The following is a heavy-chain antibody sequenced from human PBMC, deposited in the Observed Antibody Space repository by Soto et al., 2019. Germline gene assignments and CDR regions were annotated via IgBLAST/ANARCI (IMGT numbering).Heavy chain of an antibody. Sequence: QVQLVESGGGVVQPGRSLGLSCAASGFTFSSYGMHWVRQAPGKGLEWVAVIWYDGSNKYYADSVKGRFTISRDNSKNTLYLQMNSLRAEDTAVYYCARERDYGDYSDWVYYFDYWGQGTLVTVSS. V-gene: IGHV3-33*01. CDR3: ARERDYGDYSDWVYYFDY. D-gene: IGHD4-17*01. J-gene: IGHJ4*02. CDR2: IWYDGSNK. CDR1: GFTFSSYG.